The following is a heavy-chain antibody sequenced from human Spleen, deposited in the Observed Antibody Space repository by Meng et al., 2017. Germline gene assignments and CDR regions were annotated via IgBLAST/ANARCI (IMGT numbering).Heavy chain of an antibody. Sequence: GLELFWYILYSGTPYSNPSLKIRVTISVDTSKNQFSLKLTSMTAADTAVYYCAAYDPPTFDYWGQGTLVTVSS. J-gene: IGHJ4*02. CDR3: AAYDPPTFDY. CDR2: ILYSGTP. V-gene: IGHV4-31*02. D-gene: IGHD1-1*01.